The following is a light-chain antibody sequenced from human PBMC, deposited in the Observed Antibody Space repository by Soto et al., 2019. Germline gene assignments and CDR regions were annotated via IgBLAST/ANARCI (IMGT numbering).Light chain of an antibody. Sequence: EIVLTQSPGALSLSPGERATLSCRASQSFSSTYLDWYQQKPGQSPRLLIFDASSRATGTPARFSGSGSGTDFTLTISSLEPEDFALYHCLQRSAWPLTFGPGTKVDLK. V-gene: IGKV3D-20*02. J-gene: IGKJ3*01. CDR2: DAS. CDR3: LQRSAWPLT. CDR1: QSFSSTY.